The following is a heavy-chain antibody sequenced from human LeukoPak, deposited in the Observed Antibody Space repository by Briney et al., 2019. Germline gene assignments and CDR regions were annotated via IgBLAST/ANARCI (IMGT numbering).Heavy chain of an antibody. J-gene: IGHJ4*02. Sequence: PGGSLRLSCAASGFPFSSYEMNWVRQAPGKGLEWVSFISSSGTTINYADSVKGRFTISRDNAKNSLYLQMNSLRAEDTAVYYCARSMVRIDYWGQGTLVTVSS. D-gene: IGHD3-10*01. V-gene: IGHV3-48*03. CDR3: ARSMVRIDY. CDR2: ISSSGTTI. CDR1: GFPFSSYE.